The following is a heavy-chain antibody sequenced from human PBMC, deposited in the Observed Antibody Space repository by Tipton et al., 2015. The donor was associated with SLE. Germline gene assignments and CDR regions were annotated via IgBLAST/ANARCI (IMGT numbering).Heavy chain of an antibody. CDR2: IYYSGTT. CDR1: GGYITSQY. J-gene: IGHJ4*02. V-gene: IGHV4-59*11. Sequence: TLSLTCTVSGGYITSQYWSWIRQPPGKGLDWIGYIYYSGTTYSNPSIKSRLIISLDTPNNHFSLRLNSVTAADTAVYYCARAGGSGWPQHDYWGPGTLVTVSS. CDR3: ARAGGSGWPQHDY. D-gene: IGHD6-19*01.